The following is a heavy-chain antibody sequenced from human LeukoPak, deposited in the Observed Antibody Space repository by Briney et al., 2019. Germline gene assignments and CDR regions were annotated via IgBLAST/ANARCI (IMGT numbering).Heavy chain of an antibody. D-gene: IGHD3/OR15-3a*01. CDR1: GYTFTSYD. V-gene: IGHV1-69*13. CDR3: ARDRLGLHAPFDY. CDR2: IIPIFGTA. J-gene: IGHJ4*02. Sequence: SVKVSCKASGYTFTSYDINWVRQAPGQGLEWMGGIIPIFGTANYAQKFQGRVTITADESTSTAYMELSSLRSEDTAVYYCARDRLGLHAPFDYWGQGTLVTVSS.